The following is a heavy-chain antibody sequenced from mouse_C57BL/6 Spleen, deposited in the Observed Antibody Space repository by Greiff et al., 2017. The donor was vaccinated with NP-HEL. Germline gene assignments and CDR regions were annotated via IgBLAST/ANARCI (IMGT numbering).Heavy chain of an antibody. J-gene: IGHJ4*01. V-gene: IGHV2-2*01. CDR1: GFSLTSYG. CDR2: IWSGGST. D-gene: IGHD1-1*01. CDR3: ARTGFITTVPYAMDY. Sequence: VQLQESGPGLVQPSQSLSITCTVSGFSLTSYGVHWVRQSPGKGLEWLGVIWSGGSTDYNAAFISRLSISKDNSKSQVFFKMNSLQADDTAIYYCARTGFITTVPYAMDYWGQGTSVTVSS.